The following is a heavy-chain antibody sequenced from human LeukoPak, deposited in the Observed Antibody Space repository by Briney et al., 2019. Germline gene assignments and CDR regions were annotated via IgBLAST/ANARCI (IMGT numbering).Heavy chain of an antibody. J-gene: IGHJ4*02. Sequence: GGSLRLSCAASGFTFSTYAMSWVRQAPGKGLEWVSAISGSGGSTYYADSVKGRFTISRDNSKNTLYLQMNSLRAEDTAVYYCAKLSRAAARSYYFDYWGQGTLVTVSS. V-gene: IGHV3-23*01. CDR1: GFTFSTYA. CDR3: AKLSRAAARSYYFDY. CDR2: ISGSGGST. D-gene: IGHD6-13*01.